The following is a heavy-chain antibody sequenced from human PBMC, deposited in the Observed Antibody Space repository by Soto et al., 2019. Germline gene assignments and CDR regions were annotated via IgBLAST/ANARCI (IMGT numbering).Heavy chain of an antibody. Sequence: GECLKISCQGSGYSFSTSWIGWVPQMPGKGLEWMGIIYPGDSDTRYSPSFQGQVTISADKSISTAFLQWSSLKASDTATYYCARTTIAGIRGYFDYWGQGTLVTVSS. CDR1: GYSFSTSW. V-gene: IGHV5-51*01. J-gene: IGHJ4*02. CDR2: IYPGDSDT. CDR3: ARTTIAGIRGYFDY. D-gene: IGHD2-21*01.